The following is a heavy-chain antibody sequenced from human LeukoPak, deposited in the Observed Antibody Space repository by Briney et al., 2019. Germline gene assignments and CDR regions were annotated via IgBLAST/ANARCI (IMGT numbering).Heavy chain of an antibody. D-gene: IGHD6-13*01. CDR2: IKQDGSEK. Sequence: GGSLRLSCAASGFTFSSYWMSWVRQAPGKGLEWVANIKQDGSEKYYVDSVKGRFTISRDNSKNSLYLQMNSLRAEDTALYYCAKAGAAGTKYYFDYWGQGTLVTVSS. CDR3: AKAGAAGTKYYFDY. V-gene: IGHV3-7*03. J-gene: IGHJ4*02. CDR1: GFTFSSYW.